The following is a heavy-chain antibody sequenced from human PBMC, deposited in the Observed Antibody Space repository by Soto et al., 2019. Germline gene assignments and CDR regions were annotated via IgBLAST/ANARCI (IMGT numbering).Heavy chain of an antibody. CDR3: AKDLVRFLEWFDAFDI. V-gene: IGHV3-23*01. J-gene: IGHJ3*02. CDR2: ISGSGGST. Sequence: EVQLLESGGGLVQPGGSLRLSCAASGFTFSSYAMSWVRQAPGKGLEWVSAISGSGGSTYYADSVKGRFTISRDNSKNTLYLQMNSLRAEDTAVYYCAKDLVRFLEWFDAFDIWGPGTMVTVSS. D-gene: IGHD3-3*01. CDR1: GFTFSSYA.